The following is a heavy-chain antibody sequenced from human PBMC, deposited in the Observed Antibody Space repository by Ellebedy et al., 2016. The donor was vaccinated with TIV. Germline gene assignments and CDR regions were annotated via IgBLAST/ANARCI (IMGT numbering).Heavy chain of an antibody. V-gene: IGHV4-59*08. Sequence: SETLSLTCTVSGGSISSYYWSWIRQPPGKGLEWIGYIYYSGSTNYNPSLKSRVTISVDTSKNQFSLKLSSVTAADTAVYYCAGSPVAPAADYGMDVWGQGTTVTVSS. CDR1: GGSISSYY. CDR2: IYYSGST. D-gene: IGHD2-2*01. CDR3: AGSPVAPAADYGMDV. J-gene: IGHJ6*02.